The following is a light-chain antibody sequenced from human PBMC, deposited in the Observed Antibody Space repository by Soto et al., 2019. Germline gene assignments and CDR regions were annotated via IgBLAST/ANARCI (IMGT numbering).Light chain of an antibody. J-gene: IGKJ2*01. V-gene: IGKV1-5*03. CDR3: QQYDDYSQYT. CDR1: QSISDW. Sequence: DIQMTQSPSTLSASVGDRVTITCRASQSISDWLAWYQQKPGKAPNLLIYQASSLQSGVPSRFSGSGSGTEFTLTISSLQPDDFVTYYCQQYDDYSQYTFGQGTKLELK. CDR2: QAS.